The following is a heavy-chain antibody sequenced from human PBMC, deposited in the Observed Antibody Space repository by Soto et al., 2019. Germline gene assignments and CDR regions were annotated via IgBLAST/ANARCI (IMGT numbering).Heavy chain of an antibody. J-gene: IGHJ4*02. CDR3: AKERYSSSSPDFDY. CDR1: GFTFSSYG. Sequence: QVQLVESGGGVVQPGRSLRLSCAASGFTFSSYGMHWVRQAPGKGLEWVAVISYDGSNKYYADSVKVRFTISRDNSKNTLYLQMNSLRAEDTAVYYCAKERYSSSSPDFDYWGQGTLVTVSS. D-gene: IGHD6-6*01. V-gene: IGHV3-30*18. CDR2: ISYDGSNK.